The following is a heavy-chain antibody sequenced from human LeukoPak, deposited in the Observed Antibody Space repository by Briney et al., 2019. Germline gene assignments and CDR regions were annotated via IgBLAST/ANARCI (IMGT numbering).Heavy chain of an antibody. CDR3: ASITDDYSNYKNWFDP. V-gene: IGHV3-53*01. CDR2: IYSGGST. CDR1: GFTVSSNY. D-gene: IGHD4-11*01. J-gene: IGHJ5*02. Sequence: GGSLRLSCAASGFTVSSNYMSWVRQAPGKGLEWVSVIYSGGSTYYADSVKGRFTISRDNSKNTLFLQMNSLRAEDTAVYYCASITDDYSNYKNWFDPWGQGTLVTVSS.